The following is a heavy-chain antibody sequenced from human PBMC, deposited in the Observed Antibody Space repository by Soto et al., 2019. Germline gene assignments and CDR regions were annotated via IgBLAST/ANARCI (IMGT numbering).Heavy chain of an antibody. Sequence: QVQLVQSGAEVKKPGSSVKVSCNASGCTFSSYTISWVRQAPGQGIEWMGRIIPILGIANYAQKFQGRVTITADKSTSTAYMELSSLSSEDTAVYYCARYLANWGQGTLVTVSS. J-gene: IGHJ4*02. CDR3: ARYLAN. V-gene: IGHV1-69*02. CDR1: GCTFSSYT. CDR2: IIPILGIA.